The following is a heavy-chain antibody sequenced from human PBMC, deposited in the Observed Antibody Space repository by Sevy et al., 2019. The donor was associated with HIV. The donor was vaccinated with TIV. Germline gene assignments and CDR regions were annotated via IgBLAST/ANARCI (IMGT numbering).Heavy chain of an antibody. CDR1: GFSFSTYW. Sequence: GGSLRLSCAASGFSFSTYWMTWVRQAPGKGLEWEATMNQDGTERDYVDSVKGRFTISRDNTKTSLFLQMNSLSAEDTGVYYCVREGLGGFSYSLDCWGQGTLVTVSS. V-gene: IGHV3-7*01. CDR2: MNQDGTER. J-gene: IGHJ4*02. CDR3: VREGLGGFSYSLDC. D-gene: IGHD3-16*01.